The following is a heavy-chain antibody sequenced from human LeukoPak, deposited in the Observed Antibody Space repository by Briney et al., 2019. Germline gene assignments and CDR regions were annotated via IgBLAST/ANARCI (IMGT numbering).Heavy chain of an antibody. CDR3: ARYLPYSSSWDWFDP. CDR1: GFTFNRYW. D-gene: IGHD6-13*01. CDR2: ILNDGGST. J-gene: IGHJ5*02. Sequence: PGGSLRLSCAASGFTFNRYWMHWVRQAPGEGPVWVAHILNDGGSTGYADSVKGRFTISRDNSKNTLYLQMNSLRAEDTAVYYCARYLPYSSSWDWFDPWGQGTLVTVSS. V-gene: IGHV3-74*01.